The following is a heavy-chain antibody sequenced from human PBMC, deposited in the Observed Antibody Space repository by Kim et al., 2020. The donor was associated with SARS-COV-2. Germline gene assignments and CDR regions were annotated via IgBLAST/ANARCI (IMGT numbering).Heavy chain of an antibody. Sequence: SETLSLTCTVSGGSISSSSYYWGWIRQPPGKGLEWIGSIYYSGSTYYNPSLKSRVTISVDTSKNQFSLKLSSVTAADTAVYYCAARGSYYDILTGHVFDYWGQGTLVTVSS. V-gene: IGHV4-39*01. D-gene: IGHD3-9*01. J-gene: IGHJ4*02. CDR3: AARGSYYDILTGHVFDY. CDR2: IYYSGST. CDR1: GGSISSSSYY.